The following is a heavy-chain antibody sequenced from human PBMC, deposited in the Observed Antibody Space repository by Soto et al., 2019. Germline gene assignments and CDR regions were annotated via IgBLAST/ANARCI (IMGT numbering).Heavy chain of an antibody. CDR1: GFSFVIYA. CDR3: AKVEMGWFAH. D-gene: IGHD2-8*01. J-gene: IGHJ5*02. V-gene: IGHV3-23*01. CDR2: ISGSGGHT. Sequence: PGGSRGLSCSGAGFSFVIYARSWVRQDPGKGLEWVSTISGSGGHTYYADSVKGRFVVSRDNDKNTLYLHMNSLTGEDTAIYFCAKVEMGWFAHWGQGTQVTVSS.